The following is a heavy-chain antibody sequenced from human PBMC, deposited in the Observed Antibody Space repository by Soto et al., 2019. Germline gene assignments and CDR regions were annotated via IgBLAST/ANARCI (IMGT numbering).Heavy chain of an antibody. CDR1: GGTFRNYP. CDR2: IFPLTDIP. CDR3: ARGPLVVLNYFES. V-gene: IGHV1-69*02. Sequence: QVQLVQSGTEVKKPGSSVKVSCKASGGTFRNYPINWVRQAPGQGLEWMGSIFPLTDIPDYAQNFQARLTISADKSTSTAYMEFSSLTSDDTAMYFGARGPLVVLNYFESWGRGTLVTVSS. J-gene: IGHJ4*02. D-gene: IGHD2-15*01.